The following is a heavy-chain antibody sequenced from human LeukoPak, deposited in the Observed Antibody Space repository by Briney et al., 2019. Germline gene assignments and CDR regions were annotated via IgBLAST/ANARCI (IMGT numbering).Heavy chain of an antibody. V-gene: IGHV3-74*01. Sequence: GGSLRLSCAASGFTFSSYWMHWVRQAPGKGLVWVSRINSDGSSTSYADSVKGRFTISRDNAKNTLYLQMNSLRAEDTAVYYCARDYYYGSGSSFNWFDPWGQGTLVTVSS. D-gene: IGHD3-10*01. J-gene: IGHJ5*02. CDR3: ARDYYYGSGSSFNWFDP. CDR2: INSDGSST. CDR1: GFTFSSYW.